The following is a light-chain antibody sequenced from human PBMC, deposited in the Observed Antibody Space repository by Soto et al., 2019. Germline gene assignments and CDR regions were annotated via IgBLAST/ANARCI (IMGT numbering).Light chain of an antibody. CDR2: AAS. CDR3: QKYNSDPPWT. CDR1: QGISNY. Sequence: DIQMTQSPSSLSASVGDRVTITCRASQGISNYLAWYQPKAGKVPNLLIYAASTLQSGVPSRFSGSGSGTDFTLTISSLQPEDVATYYCQKYNSDPPWTFGQGTKV. V-gene: IGKV1-27*01. J-gene: IGKJ1*01.